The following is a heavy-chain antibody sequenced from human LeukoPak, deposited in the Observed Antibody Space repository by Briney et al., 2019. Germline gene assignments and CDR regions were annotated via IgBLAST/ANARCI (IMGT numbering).Heavy chain of an antibody. CDR2: IYYSGST. J-gene: IGHJ4*02. V-gene: IGHV4-61*01. Sequence: SETLSLTCTVSGDSVSGGSYYWSWIRQPPGKGLEWIGYIYYSGSTNYNPSLKSRVTISVDTSKNQLSLKLSSVTAADTAVYYCASHIPYYYDSSGYSYYFDYWGQGTLVTVSS. CDR1: GDSVSGGSYY. D-gene: IGHD3-22*01. CDR3: ASHIPYYYDSSGYSYYFDY.